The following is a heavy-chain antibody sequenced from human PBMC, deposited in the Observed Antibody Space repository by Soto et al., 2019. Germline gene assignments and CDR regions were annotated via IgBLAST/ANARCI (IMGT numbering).Heavy chain of an antibody. CDR1: GYSFTSYW. CDR3: SISQLVGATTTFYI. Sequence: GESLKISCQGSGYSFTSYWVAWVRQMPGKGLEWMGIIYPGDSHTRYSPSIQGQVTISVDKSISTAYLQWSSLKASDTAMYYCSISQLVGATTTFYIWGQGTMVTVS. V-gene: IGHV5-51*01. J-gene: IGHJ3*02. CDR2: IYPGDSHT. D-gene: IGHD1-26*01.